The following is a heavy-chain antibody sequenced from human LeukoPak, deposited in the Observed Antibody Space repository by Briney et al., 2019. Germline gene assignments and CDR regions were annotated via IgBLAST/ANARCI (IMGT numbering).Heavy chain of an antibody. CDR1: GFTFSSYG. CDR3: AKDAYYDPSYYFDY. D-gene: IGHD3-3*01. CDR2: LSYDGSNK. Sequence: GGSLRLSCAGSGFTFSSYGMHRVRQAPGKGLEWVAVLSYDGSNKYYADSVKGRFTISRDNSKNTLYLQMNSLRAEDTAVYYCAKDAYYDPSYYFDYWGQGTLVTVSS. V-gene: IGHV3-30*18. J-gene: IGHJ4*02.